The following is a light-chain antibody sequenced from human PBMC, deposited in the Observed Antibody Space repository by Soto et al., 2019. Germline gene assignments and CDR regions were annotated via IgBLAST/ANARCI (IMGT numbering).Light chain of an antibody. J-gene: IGKJ1*01. CDR1: QSISSW. CDR2: DAS. CDR3: QQYNSQSTWT. V-gene: IGKV1-5*01. Sequence: DIRMTQSPSSLSASVGDRVTITCRASQSISSWLAWYQQKPGKAPNLLIYDASSLESGVPSRFSGSGSGTEFTLTISSLQPDAFATYYCQQYNSQSTWTFGQGTKVDIK.